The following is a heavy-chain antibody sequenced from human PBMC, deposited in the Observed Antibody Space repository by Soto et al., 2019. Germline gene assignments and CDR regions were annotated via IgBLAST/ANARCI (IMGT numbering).Heavy chain of an antibody. V-gene: IGHV3-15*01. J-gene: IGHJ4*02. CDR1: GFTFSIAW. CDR3: TVYGGNGAFDS. D-gene: IGHD4-17*01. CDR2: IKSKTDGRAT. Sequence: GGSLRLSCAASGFTFSIAWMSWVRQAPGKGLEWVGRIKSKTDGRATDYAAPVKGRLTISRDDSKNTLWLQMNSLKTEDTAVYYCTVYGGNGAFDSWGQGTLVTVSS.